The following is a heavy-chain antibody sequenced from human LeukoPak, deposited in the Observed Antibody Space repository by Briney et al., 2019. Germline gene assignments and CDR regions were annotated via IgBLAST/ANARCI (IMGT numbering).Heavy chain of an antibody. D-gene: IGHD1-1*01. V-gene: IGHV1-18*01. CDR3: ARVAQKYNWNGRVVDAFDI. CDR2: ISAYNGNT. Sequence: ASVKVSCKASGYTFTSYGISWVRQAPGQGLEWMGWISAYNGNTNYAQKLQGRVTMTTDTSTSTAYMELRSLRSDDTAVYYCARVAQKYNWNGRVVDAFDIWGQGTMVTVSS. J-gene: IGHJ3*02. CDR1: GYTFTSYG.